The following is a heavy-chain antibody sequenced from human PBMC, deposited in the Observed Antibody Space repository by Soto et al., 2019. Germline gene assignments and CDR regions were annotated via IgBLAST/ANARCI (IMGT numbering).Heavy chain of an antibody. J-gene: IGHJ4*02. CDR1: GGSFSGHY. CDR2: IYYGGST. V-gene: IGHV4-59*08. D-gene: IGHD7-27*01. CDR3: AKNWNWGSLVH. Sequence: PSETLSLTCAVFGGSFSGHYWSWIRQSPGKGLEWIGFIYYGGSTNYNPSLKSRVTISVDTPKNQFSLKLSSVTAADTAVYYCAKNWNWGSLVHWGQGTLVTVSS.